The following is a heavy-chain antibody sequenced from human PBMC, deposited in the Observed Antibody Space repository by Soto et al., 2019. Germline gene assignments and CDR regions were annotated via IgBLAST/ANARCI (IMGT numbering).Heavy chain of an antibody. Sequence: PSETLSLTCTVSGGSISSYYWSWIRQPPGKGLEWIGYIYYSGSTNYNPSLKSRVTISVDTSKNQFSLKLSSVTAADTAVYYCARSHNSSGDFDIWGQGTMVTVS. J-gene: IGHJ3*02. D-gene: IGHD6-19*01. CDR2: IYYSGST. CDR3: ARSHNSSGDFDI. V-gene: IGHV4-59*08. CDR1: GGSISSYY.